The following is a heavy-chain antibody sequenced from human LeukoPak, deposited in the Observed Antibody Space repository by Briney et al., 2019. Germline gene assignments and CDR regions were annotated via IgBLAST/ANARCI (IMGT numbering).Heavy chain of an antibody. CDR3: ARGGSFDY. CDR1: GGPISSSSYY. Sequence: PSETLSLTCTVSGGPISSSSYYWGWIPQPPGKALEWIGSIYHSGSTYYNPSLKSRVTISVDTSKNQFSLKLSSVTAADTAAHYCARGGSFDYWGQGTLVTVSS. D-gene: IGHD2-15*01. J-gene: IGHJ4*02. CDR2: IYHSGST. V-gene: IGHV4-39*01.